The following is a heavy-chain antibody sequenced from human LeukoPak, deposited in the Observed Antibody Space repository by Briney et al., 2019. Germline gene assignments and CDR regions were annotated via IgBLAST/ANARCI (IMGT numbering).Heavy chain of an antibody. J-gene: IGHJ4*02. V-gene: IGHV1-8*01. Sequence: ASVKVSCKASGYTFTSYDINWVRQATGQGLEGMGWMNPNSGNTGYAQKFQGRVTMTRNTSITTAYMELSSLESEDPAVYSGGRGVGGRAMDLDYWGQGTLVTVSS. CDR3: GRGVGGRAMDLDY. D-gene: IGHD5-18*01. CDR1: GYTFTSYD. CDR2: MNPNSGNT.